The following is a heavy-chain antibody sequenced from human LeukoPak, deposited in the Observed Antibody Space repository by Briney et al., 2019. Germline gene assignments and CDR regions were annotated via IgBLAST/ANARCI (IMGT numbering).Heavy chain of an antibody. D-gene: IGHD5-12*01. CDR1: GGSVSSGSYC. J-gene: IGHJ6*02. CDR2: IYNSVRT. Sequence: PSETLSLTCIVSGGSVSSGSYCWSWIRQPPGKGLEWIGYIYNSVRTNYNPSLKSRVTISVDTSKNQLSLKLSSVTAADTAVYFCVRDLVATIDHYYYGMDVWGQGTTVTVSS. CDR3: VRDLVATIDHYYYGMDV. V-gene: IGHV4-61*01.